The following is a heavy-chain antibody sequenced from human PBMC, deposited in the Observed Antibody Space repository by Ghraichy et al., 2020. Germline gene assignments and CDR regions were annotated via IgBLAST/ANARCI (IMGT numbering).Heavy chain of an antibody. CDR2: IYSGGST. D-gene: IGHD2-2*01. J-gene: IGHJ5*02. V-gene: IGHV3-53*01. Sequence: GGSLRLSCAASGFTVSSNYMSWVRQAPGKGLEWVSVIYSGGSTYYADSVKGRFTISRDNSKNTLYLQMNSLRAEDTAVYYCARVIPEGDIVVVPAAPGGWFDPWGQGTLVTVSS. CDR1: GFTVSSNY. CDR3: ARVIPEGDIVVVPAAPGGWFDP.